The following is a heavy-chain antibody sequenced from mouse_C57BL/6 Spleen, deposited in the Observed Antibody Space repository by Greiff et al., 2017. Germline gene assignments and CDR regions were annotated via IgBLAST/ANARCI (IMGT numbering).Heavy chain of an antibody. CDR1: GYTFTSYW. CDR3: ARWADGYFFMDY. CDR2: IHPNSGST. Sequence: QVQLQQPGAELVKPGASVKLSCKASGYTFTSYWMHWVKQRPGQGLEWIGMIHPNSGSTNYNEKFKSKATLTVDKSSSTAYMQLSSLTSEDSAVYYCARWADGYFFMDYWGQGTSVTGSS. D-gene: IGHD2-3*01. J-gene: IGHJ4*01. V-gene: IGHV1-64*01.